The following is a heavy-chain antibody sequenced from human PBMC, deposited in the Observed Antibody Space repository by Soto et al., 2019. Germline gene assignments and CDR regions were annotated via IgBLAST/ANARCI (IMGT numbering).Heavy chain of an antibody. CDR3: ARGGYSSLSGSDF. J-gene: IGHJ4*02. V-gene: IGHV1-2*02. D-gene: IGHD6-6*01. Sequence: ASVKVSCKASGYTFTGYYIHWVRQAPGQGLEWMGWINPNSGGTNSAQKFQGRVTMTRDTSISTAYMELSRLTSDDTTVYYCARGGYSSLSGSDFWGQGTLVTVSS. CDR1: GYTFTGYY. CDR2: INPNSGGT.